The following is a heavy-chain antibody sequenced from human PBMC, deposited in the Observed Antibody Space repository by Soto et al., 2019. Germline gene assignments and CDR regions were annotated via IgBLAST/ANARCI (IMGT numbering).Heavy chain of an antibody. J-gene: IGHJ5*02. D-gene: IGHD2-2*01. CDR2: INSDGTTT. CDR1: GYSFSTYW. CDR3: APVVPGSYNRIDP. Sequence: EVQLVESGGGLVQPGGSLRLSCAASGYSFSTYWMHWVRQAPGKGLVWVSRINSDGTTTTYADSVKGRFTISRDNAKNTLYLQMNSLRAEDTAVYYCAPVVPGSYNRIDPWGQGTLVTVSS. V-gene: IGHV3-74*01.